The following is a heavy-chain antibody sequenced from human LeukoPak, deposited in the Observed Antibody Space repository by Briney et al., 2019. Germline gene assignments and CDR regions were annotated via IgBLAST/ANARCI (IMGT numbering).Heavy chain of an antibody. J-gene: IGHJ6*03. D-gene: IGHD2-2*02. Sequence: GGSLRLSCAASGFTFSSYGMHWVRQAPGKGLEWVAVIWYGGSNKYYADSVKGRFTISRDNSKNTLYLQMNSLRAEDTAVYYCAKGRYCSSTSCYTNYYYMDVWGKGTTVTVS. CDR3: AKGRYCSSTSCYTNYYYMDV. CDR2: IWYGGSNK. V-gene: IGHV3-30*02. CDR1: GFTFSSYG.